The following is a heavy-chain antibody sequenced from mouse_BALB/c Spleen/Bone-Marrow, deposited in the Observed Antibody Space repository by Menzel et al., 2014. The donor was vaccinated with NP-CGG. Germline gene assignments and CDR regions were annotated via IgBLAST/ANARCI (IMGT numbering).Heavy chain of an antibody. V-gene: IGHV14-3*02. J-gene: IGHJ3*01. CDR2: IDPANGNT. D-gene: IGHD1-1*01. CDR3: AFYYYGSSPFAY. CDR1: GFNIKDTY. Sequence: EAKLVESGAELVKPGASVKLSCTASGFNIKDTYMHWVKQRPEQGLEWIGRIDPANGNTKYDPKLQGKATITADTSSNTAYLQLSSLTSEDTAVYYCAFYYYGSSPFAYWGQGTLVTVSA.